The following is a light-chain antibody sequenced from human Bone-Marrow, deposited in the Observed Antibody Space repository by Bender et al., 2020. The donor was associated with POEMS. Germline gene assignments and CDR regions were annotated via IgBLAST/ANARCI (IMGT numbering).Light chain of an antibody. CDR1: ALPKQY. V-gene: IGLV3-25*03. CDR3: QSADITGSRRV. CDR2: KDI. J-gene: IGLJ3*02. Sequence: SYELTQAPSVSVSPGQTARITCSGDALPKQYAYWYQQKPGQAPVVLIYKDIERPSGIPERFSGSSSGTTVTLTISGAQAEDEADYYCQSADITGSRRVFGGGTKMTVL.